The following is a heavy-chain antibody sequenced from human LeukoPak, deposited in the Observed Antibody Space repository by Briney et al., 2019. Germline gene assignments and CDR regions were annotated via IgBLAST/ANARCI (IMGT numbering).Heavy chain of an antibody. CDR1: GITFSMYS. D-gene: IGHD6-6*01. V-gene: IGHV3-48*01. Sequence: GGSLRLSCAASGITFSMYSMNWVRQAPGKGLEWVSYISSSSSIKYYADSVKGRFTISRDNAKDSLYLQMNSLRVEDTAVYYCSGENTEYSTSGLGVWGKGTTVTVSS. CDR3: SGENTEYSTSGLGV. J-gene: IGHJ6*04. CDR2: ISSSSSIK.